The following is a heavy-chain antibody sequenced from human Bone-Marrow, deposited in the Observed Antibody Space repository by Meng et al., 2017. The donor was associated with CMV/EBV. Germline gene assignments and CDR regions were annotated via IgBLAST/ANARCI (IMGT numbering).Heavy chain of an antibody. CDR2: IYSGGST. V-gene: IGHV3-53*01. CDR3: ARGGIGVATTGFDY. D-gene: IGHD6-19*01. CDR1: GFTVSSNY. J-gene: IGHJ4*02. Sequence: GESLKISCAASGFTVSSNYMSWVRQAPGKGLEWVSVIYSGGSTYYADSVKGRFTISRDNSKNTLYLQMNSLRAEDTAVYYCARGGIGVATTGFDYWGQGTLVTVSS.